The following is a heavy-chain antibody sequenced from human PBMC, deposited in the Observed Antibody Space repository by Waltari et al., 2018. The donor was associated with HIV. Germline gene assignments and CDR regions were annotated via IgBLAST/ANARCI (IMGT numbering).Heavy chain of an antibody. CDR2: IIPAMGIA. Sequence: VQLVQFGAEVKKPGSALRTSGRASGNIRRNYALYWVTKAPGQGLGWMGRIIPAMGIAMHTENVQGRVTINADKSTNSAYMELGGLRSEDTALYFCTLGRIDDIRSGRENLGGFDPWGPGTLVTVSS. D-gene: IGHD3-3*01. CDR3: TLGRIDDIRSGRENLGGFDP. V-gene: IGHV1-69*04. CDR1: GNIRRNYA. J-gene: IGHJ5*02.